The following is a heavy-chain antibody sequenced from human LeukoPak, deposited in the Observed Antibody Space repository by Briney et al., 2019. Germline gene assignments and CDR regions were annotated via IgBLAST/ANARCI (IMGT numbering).Heavy chain of an antibody. V-gene: IGHV1-69*04. J-gene: IGHJ4*02. CDR1: GDTFSSYA. Sequence: SLKVSCKASGDTFSSYAISWVRQAPGQGIEWTGRIIPILGIANYAQKFQGRVTITADKSTSTAYMELSSLRSEDTAVYYCASGVDALPFDYWGQGTLVTVSS. D-gene: IGHD2-8*01. CDR3: ASGVDALPFDY. CDR2: IIPILGIA.